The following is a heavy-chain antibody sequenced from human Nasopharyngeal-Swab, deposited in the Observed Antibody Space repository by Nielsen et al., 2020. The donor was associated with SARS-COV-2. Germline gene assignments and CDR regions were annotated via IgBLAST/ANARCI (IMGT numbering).Heavy chain of an antibody. V-gene: IGHV1-3*01. J-gene: IGHJ4*02. D-gene: IGHD6-13*01. CDR2: INDDNGNT. Sequence: ASVKVSCKASGYSFTNYVIHWVRQAPGQRLEWMGWINDDNGNTKYSQKFQGRVTITRDTSASTAYMELSGLRSEDTALYYCARDRWVGGSSWYDYWGQGTLVTVSS. CDR3: ARDRWVGGSSWYDY. CDR1: GYSFTNYV.